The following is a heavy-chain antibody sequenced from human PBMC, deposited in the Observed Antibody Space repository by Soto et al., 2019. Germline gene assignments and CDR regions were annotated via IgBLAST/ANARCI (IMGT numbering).Heavy chain of an antibody. Sequence: QVQLVESGGGVVQPGRSLRLSCAASGFTFSSYGMPWVRQAQGRGLEGWAVISYDGSNKYYADSVKGRFTISRDNSKNTLYLQMNSLRAEDTAVYYCAKATYSSSWDYYGMDVWGQGTTVTVSS. CDR2: ISYDGSNK. CDR1: GFTFSSYG. J-gene: IGHJ6*02. CDR3: AKATYSSSWDYYGMDV. D-gene: IGHD6-13*01. V-gene: IGHV3-30*18.